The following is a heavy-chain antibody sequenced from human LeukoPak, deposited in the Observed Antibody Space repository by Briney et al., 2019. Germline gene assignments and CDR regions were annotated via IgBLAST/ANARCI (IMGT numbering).Heavy chain of an antibody. D-gene: IGHD3-10*02. Sequence: GGSLRLSCAASGFTVSSNYMSWVRQAPGKGLEWVSVIYSGGRTYYADSVKGRFTISRDNAKNSLYLQMNSLRAEDTAVYYCAELGITMIGGVWGKGTTVTISS. V-gene: IGHV3-53*01. CDR2: IYSGGRT. CDR3: AELGITMIGGV. CDR1: GFTVSSNY. J-gene: IGHJ6*04.